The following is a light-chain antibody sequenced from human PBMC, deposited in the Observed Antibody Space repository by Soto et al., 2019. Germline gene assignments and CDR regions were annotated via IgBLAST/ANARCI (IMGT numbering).Light chain of an antibody. CDR1: QSVSSN. CDR2: RTS. Sequence: EIVMTQSPATLSVSPGERATLSCRASQSVSSNLAWYQQKPGQAPRLLMFRTSSRATGFPARFSGSGSGTEFTLTISSLQPEDFATYYCQQLNLFPPFTFGQGTRLEIK. CDR3: QQLNLFPPFT. J-gene: IGKJ5*01. V-gene: IGKV3-15*01.